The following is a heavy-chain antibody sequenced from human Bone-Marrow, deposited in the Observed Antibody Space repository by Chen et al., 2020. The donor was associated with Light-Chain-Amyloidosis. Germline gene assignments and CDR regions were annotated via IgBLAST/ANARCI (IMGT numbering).Heavy chain of an antibody. Sequence: QVQLQQWGAGLLKPSETLSPTCAVYGGSFSGYYWSWIRPPPGKGLEWIGEINHSGSTNYNPSLKSRVTISVDTSKNQFSLKLSSVTAADTAVYYCARKLGGPFWYWGQGTLVTVSS. V-gene: IGHV4-34*01. CDR2: INHSGST. CDR3: ARKLGGPFWY. CDR1: GGSFSGYY. J-gene: IGHJ4*02. D-gene: IGHD3-10*01.